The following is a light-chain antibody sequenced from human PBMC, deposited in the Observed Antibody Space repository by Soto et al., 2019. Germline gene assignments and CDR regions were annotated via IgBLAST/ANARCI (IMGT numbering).Light chain of an antibody. Sequence: DIQMTQSPSSLSASVGDRVTITCQASQHITNYLNWYQQKPGKAPKILIYDASTLEAGVPSRFSGSGSGTVFTFTISSLQTEDAATYYCQQYDNLPLTFGGGNKVEIK. V-gene: IGKV1-33*01. CDR1: QHITNY. CDR2: DAS. J-gene: IGKJ4*01. CDR3: QQYDNLPLT.